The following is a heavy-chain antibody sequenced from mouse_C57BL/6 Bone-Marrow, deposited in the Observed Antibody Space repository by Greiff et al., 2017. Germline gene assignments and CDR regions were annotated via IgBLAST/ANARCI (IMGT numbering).Heavy chain of an antibody. CDR1: GYTFTSYW. CDR2: IYPSDSET. J-gene: IGHJ3*01. V-gene: IGHV1-61*01. Sequence: QVQLQQPGAELVRPGSSVKLSCKASGYTFTSYWMDWVKQRPGQGLEWIGNIYPSDSETHYNQKFKDKATLTVDNSSSTAYMQLSSLTAEDSAVYYCARRYGSSSFAYWGQGTLVTVSA. CDR3: ARRYGSSSFAY. D-gene: IGHD1-1*01.